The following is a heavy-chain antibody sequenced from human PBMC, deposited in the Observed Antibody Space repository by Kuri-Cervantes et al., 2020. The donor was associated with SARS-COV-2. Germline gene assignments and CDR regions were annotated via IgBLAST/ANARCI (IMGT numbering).Heavy chain of an antibody. CDR3: ARDQDGYVWGSYNYFDY. V-gene: IGHV3-48*01. D-gene: IGHD3-16*01. CDR1: GFTFSSYS. J-gene: IGHJ4*02. Sequence: GESLKISCAASGFTFSSYSMNWVRQAPGKGLEWVSYISSSSSTIYYADSVKGRFTISRDNAKNSLYLQMNSLRAEDTAVYYCARDQDGYVWGSYNYFDYWGQGTLVTVSS. CDR2: ISSSSSTI.